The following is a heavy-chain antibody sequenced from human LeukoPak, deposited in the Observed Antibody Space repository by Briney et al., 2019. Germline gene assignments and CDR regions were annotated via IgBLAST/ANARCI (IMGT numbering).Heavy chain of an antibody. D-gene: IGHD4-17*01. Sequence: GGSLRLSCAASGFTFSHFWIHWVRQVPGKGLVWVSRINSDGGDTIYADSVKGRFTSSRDNAKNMLYLQMNNLRAEDTAMYYCARMTTVTTEGIWGQGTMVTVSS. V-gene: IGHV3-74*01. CDR1: GFTFSHFW. J-gene: IGHJ3*02. CDR2: INSDGGDT. CDR3: ARMTTVTTEGI.